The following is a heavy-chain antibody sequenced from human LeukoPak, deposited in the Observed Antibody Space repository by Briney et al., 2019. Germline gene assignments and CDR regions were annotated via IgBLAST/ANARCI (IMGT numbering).Heavy chain of an antibody. D-gene: IGHD5-18*01. CDR1: GGSISSYY. J-gene: IGHJ4*02. Sequence: SETLSLTCTVSGGSISSYYWSWIRQPPGKGLEWIGYIYYSGSTNYNPSLKSRVTISVDTSKNQFSLKLSSVTAADTAVYYCARHRYSYGSYYFDYWGQGTLVTVSS. V-gene: IGHV4-59*08. CDR2: IYYSGST. CDR3: ARHRYSYGSYYFDY.